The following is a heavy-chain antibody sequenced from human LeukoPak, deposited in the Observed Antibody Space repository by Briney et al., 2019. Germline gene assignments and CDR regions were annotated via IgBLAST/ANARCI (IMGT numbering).Heavy chain of an antibody. J-gene: IGHJ4*02. Sequence: PSETLSLTCTVSGGSISSSSYYWGWIRQPPGKGLEWIGSIYYSGSTYYNPSLKSRVTISVDTSKNQFSLKLSSVTAADTAVYYCARGGVRWAVAGLDYWGQGTLVTVSS. CDR2: IYYSGST. D-gene: IGHD6-19*01. CDR3: ARGGVRWAVAGLDY. CDR1: GGSISSSSYY. V-gene: IGHV4-39*07.